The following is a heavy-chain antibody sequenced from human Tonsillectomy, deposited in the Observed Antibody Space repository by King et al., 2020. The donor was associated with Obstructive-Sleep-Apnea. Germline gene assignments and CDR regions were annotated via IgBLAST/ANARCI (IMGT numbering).Heavy chain of an antibody. J-gene: IGHJ4*02. Sequence: EVQLVESGGGLVQPGGSLRLSCAASGFTVSSNYMSWVRQAPGKGLEWVSVIYSGGSTYYADSVKGRITISRHNSKNTLYLQMDSLRAEDTAVYYCARDPVGAAEDYWGQGTLVTVSS. V-gene: IGHV3-53*04. CDR2: IYSGGST. CDR3: ARDPVGAAEDY. D-gene: IGHD6-13*01. CDR1: GFTVSSNY.